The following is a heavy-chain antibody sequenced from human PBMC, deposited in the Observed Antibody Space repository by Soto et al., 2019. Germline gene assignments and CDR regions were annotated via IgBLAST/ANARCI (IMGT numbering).Heavy chain of an antibody. V-gene: IGHV1-58*01. CDR1: GFTFTSSA. Sequence: VKVSCKASGFTFTSSAVQWVRQARGQRLEWIGWIVVGSGNTNYAQKFQERVTITRDMSTSTAYMELSSLRSEDTAVYYCAATPWYYYDSSGRYWGQGTLVTVSS. J-gene: IGHJ4*02. CDR3: AATPWYYYDSSGRY. CDR2: IVVGSGNT. D-gene: IGHD3-22*01.